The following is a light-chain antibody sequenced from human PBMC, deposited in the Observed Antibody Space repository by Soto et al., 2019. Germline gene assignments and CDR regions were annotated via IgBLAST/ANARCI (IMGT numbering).Light chain of an antibody. Sequence: EIVLTQSPATLSLSPGERATPSCRASQSVSSYLAWYQQKPGQAPRLLIYDASNRATGIPARFSGSGSGTDFTLTISSLEPEDSAVYYCQQRSDRLPITFGQGTRLEIK. CDR1: QSVSSY. CDR3: QQRSDRLPIT. CDR2: DAS. J-gene: IGKJ5*01. V-gene: IGKV3-11*01.